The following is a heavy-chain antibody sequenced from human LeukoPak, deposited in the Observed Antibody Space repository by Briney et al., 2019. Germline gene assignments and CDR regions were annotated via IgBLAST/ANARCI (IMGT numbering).Heavy chain of an antibody. D-gene: IGHD6-19*01. Sequence: PSETLSLTCTVSGYSISSGYYWGWIRQPPGKGLEWIGSIYYSGTTYYNPSLKSRVTVSVDTSKNQFSLKVRSVTAADTAVYYCAAIKRAVAGTDWFDPWGQGTLVTVSS. CDR3: AAIKRAVAGTDWFDP. CDR2: IYYSGTT. CDR1: GYSISSGYY. J-gene: IGHJ5*02. V-gene: IGHV4-38-2*02.